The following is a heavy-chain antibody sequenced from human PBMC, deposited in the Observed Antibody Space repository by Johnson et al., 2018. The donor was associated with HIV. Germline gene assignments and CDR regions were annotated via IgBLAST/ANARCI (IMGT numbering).Heavy chain of an antibody. V-gene: IGHV3-9*01. CDR3: AKAGYCTGGVCYHLDAFDI. CDR2: ISWNSGSI. CDR1: GFTFDDYA. Sequence: VQLVESGGGLVQPGRSLRLSCAASGFTFDDYAMHWVRQAPGKGLEWVSGISWNSGSIGYADSVKGRFTISRDHAKNSLYLQMNSLSAEDTALYYCAKAGYCTGGVCYHLDAFDIWGQGTMVTVSS. J-gene: IGHJ3*02. D-gene: IGHD2-8*02.